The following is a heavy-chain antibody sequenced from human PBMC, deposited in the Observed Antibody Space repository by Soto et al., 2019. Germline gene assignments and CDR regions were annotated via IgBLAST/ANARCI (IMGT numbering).Heavy chain of an antibody. CDR3: ARAALYGYDF. D-gene: IGHD6-25*01. V-gene: IGHV3-48*02. CDR2: ISSPSRDT. J-gene: IGHJ4*02. CDR1: GFMFRDYG. Sequence: GGSLRLSCAASGFMFRDYGMNWVRQAPGGGLEWVAYISSPSRDTYPADSMKGRFTISRDNAWNSLFLQMNRLRDEETAVYYCARAALYGYDFWGQGTPVTVSS.